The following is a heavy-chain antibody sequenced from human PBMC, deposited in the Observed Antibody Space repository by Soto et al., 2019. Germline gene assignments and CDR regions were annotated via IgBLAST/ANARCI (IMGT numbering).Heavy chain of an antibody. J-gene: IGHJ4*02. CDR2: IIPIFGTA. Sequence: QVQLVQSGAEVKKPGSSVKVSCKASGGTFSSYAISWVRQAPGQGLEWMGGIIPIFGTANYAQKFQGRVTITADESTSTAYMELSILRSEDTAVYYCARDSLLWFGHSTYYVDYWGQGTLVTVSS. V-gene: IGHV1-69*01. CDR3: ARDSLLWFGHSTYYVDY. CDR1: GGTFSSYA. D-gene: IGHD3-10*01.